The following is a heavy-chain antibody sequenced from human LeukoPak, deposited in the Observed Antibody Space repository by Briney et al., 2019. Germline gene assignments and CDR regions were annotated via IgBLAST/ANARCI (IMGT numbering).Heavy chain of an antibody. Sequence: SGTLSLTFGVSGGSISSNNWWSWVRQPPGQGLEWIGEIYHSGSANYNPSLKSRVTISVEKSKNHLSLKLISVNAPDPAVYYCARDVGTALVTGDYWGQGTLVTVSS. CDR3: ARDVGTALVTGDY. V-gene: IGHV4-4*02. D-gene: IGHD5-18*01. CDR1: GGSISSNNW. J-gene: IGHJ4*02. CDR2: IYHSGSA.